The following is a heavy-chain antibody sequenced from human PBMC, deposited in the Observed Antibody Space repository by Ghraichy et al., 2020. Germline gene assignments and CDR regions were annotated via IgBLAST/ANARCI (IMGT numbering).Heavy chain of an antibody. Sequence: GGSLRLSCAASGFTFSSYWMSWVRQAPGKGLEWVANIKVDGSEKYYVDSVKGRFTISRDNAKNSLYLQMNSLRAEDTVVDYCARVDGHGERKGIWGQGTMVTVSS. CDR3: ARVDGHGERKGI. CDR1: GFTFSSYW. J-gene: IGHJ3*02. V-gene: IGHV3-7*01. CDR2: IKVDGSEK.